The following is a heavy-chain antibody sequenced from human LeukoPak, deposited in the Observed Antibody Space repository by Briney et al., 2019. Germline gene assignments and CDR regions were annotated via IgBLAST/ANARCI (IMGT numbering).Heavy chain of an antibody. J-gene: IGHJ5*01. CDR3: ARDSDTAPFDS. V-gene: IGHV1-46*01. CDR2: INPSGGST. Sequence: GASVKVSCKASGGTFSSYAISWVRQAPGQGLEWMGIINPSGGSTSYAQKFQGRVTMTRDTSTSTAYMELSSLSSDDTAVYYCARDSDTAPFDSWGQGTLVTVSS. CDR1: GGTFSSYA. D-gene: IGHD5-18*01.